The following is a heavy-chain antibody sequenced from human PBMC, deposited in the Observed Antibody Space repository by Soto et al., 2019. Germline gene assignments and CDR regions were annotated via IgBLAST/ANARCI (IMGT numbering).Heavy chain of an antibody. Sequence: GGSLRLSCAGSGFTCSNYDMSWIRQVPGKGLEWVSYISSSGLQTNYADSVKGRFTISRYNAQNSLFLQMNSLRAEDTALYYCARDPNIVGATHGGYYYYYGMDVWGQGTTVTVSS. V-gene: IGHV3-11*05. D-gene: IGHD1-26*01. CDR2: ISSSGLQT. J-gene: IGHJ6*02. CDR3: ARDPNIVGATHGGYYYYYGMDV. CDR1: GFTCSNYD.